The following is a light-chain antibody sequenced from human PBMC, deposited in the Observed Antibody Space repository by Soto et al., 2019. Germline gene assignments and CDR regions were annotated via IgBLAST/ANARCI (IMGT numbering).Light chain of an antibody. CDR1: QSVSSY. V-gene: IGKV3-11*01. Sequence: EIEVTKVAAGWPMSQRERATLSCRASQSVSSYLAWYQQKPGQAPRLLIYDASNKATGIPARCSGSGAGTDFTLISSMQPDDDEPYYCKHYYIYSEAFGQGTRVDIK. J-gene: IGKJ1*01. CDR2: DAS. CDR3: KHYYIYSEA.